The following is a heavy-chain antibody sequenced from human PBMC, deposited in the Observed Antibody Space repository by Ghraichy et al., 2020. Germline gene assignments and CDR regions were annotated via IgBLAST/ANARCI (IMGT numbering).Heavy chain of an antibody. J-gene: IGHJ4*02. CDR3: ARGQYSSSWYDTYYFDY. Sequence: ASVKVSCKASGYTFTGYYMHWVRQAPGQGLEWMGWINPNSGGTNYAQKFQGRVTMTRDTSISTAYMELSRLRSDDTAVYYCARGQYSSSWYDTYYFDYWGQGTLVTVSS. V-gene: IGHV1-2*02. D-gene: IGHD6-13*01. CDR1: GYTFTGYY. CDR2: INPNSGGT.